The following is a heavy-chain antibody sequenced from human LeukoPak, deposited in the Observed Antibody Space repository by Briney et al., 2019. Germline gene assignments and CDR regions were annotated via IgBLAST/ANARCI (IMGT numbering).Heavy chain of an antibody. CDR1: GFTFSSYA. Sequence: GRSLRLSCAASGFTFSSYAMSWVRQAPGKGLEWVSAISGSGGSTYYADSVKSRFTISRDNSKNTLYLQMNSLRAEDTAVYYCAKQPNYDILTGYENWFDPWGQGTLVTVSS. D-gene: IGHD3-9*01. J-gene: IGHJ5*02. V-gene: IGHV3-23*01. CDR3: AKQPNYDILTGYENWFDP. CDR2: ISGSGGST.